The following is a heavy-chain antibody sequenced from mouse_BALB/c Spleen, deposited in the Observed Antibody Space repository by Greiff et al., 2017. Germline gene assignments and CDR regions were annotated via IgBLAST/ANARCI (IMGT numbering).Heavy chain of an antibody. Sequence: DVMLVESGGGLVQPGGSRKLSCAASGFTFSSFGMHWVRQAPEKGLEWVAYISSGSSTIYYADTVKGRFTISRDNPKNTLFLQMTSLRSEDTAMYYCARSRIYYGNYYAMDYWGQGTSVTVSS. CDR3: ARSRIYYGNYYAMDY. J-gene: IGHJ4*01. CDR1: GFTFSSFG. D-gene: IGHD2-1*01. CDR2: ISSGSSTI. V-gene: IGHV5-17*02.